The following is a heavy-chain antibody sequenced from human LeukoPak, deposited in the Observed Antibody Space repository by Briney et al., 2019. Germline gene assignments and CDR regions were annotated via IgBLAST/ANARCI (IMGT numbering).Heavy chain of an antibody. CDR1: GYTFTSYY. Sequence: GASVKVSCKASGYTFTSYYMHWVRQAPGQGLEWMGIIKPSGGSTSYAQKFQGRVTMTRDTSTSTVYMELSSLRSEDTAVYYCARGPGSSLSYYYMDVWGKGTTVTVSS. V-gene: IGHV1-46*01. CDR3: ARGPGSSLSYYYMDV. J-gene: IGHJ6*03. D-gene: IGHD1-26*01. CDR2: IKPSGGST.